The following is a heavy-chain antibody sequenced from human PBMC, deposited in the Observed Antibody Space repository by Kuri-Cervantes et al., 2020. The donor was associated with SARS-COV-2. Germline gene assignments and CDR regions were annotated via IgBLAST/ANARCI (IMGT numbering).Heavy chain of an antibody. D-gene: IGHD3-3*01. J-gene: IGHJ6*03. CDR3: TRHGEYDFWSGYYVYYYYYMDV. CDR2: IRSKANSYAT. V-gene: IGHV3-73*01. CDR1: GFTFSGSA. Sequence: LSLTCAASGFTFSGSAMHWVRQASGKGLEWVGRIRSKANSYATAYAASVKGRFTISRDDSKNTAYLQMNSLKTEDTAVYYCTRHGEYDFWSGYYVYYYYYMDVRGKGTTVTVSS.